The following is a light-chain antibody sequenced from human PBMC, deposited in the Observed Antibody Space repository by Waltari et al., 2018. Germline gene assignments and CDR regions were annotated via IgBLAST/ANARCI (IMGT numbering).Light chain of an antibody. V-gene: IGLV2-23*02. Sequence: HSALTQPASVSGSPGQSCTPSRPARTIIVGGHTDVSWYQQHPGKVPKLMFYDVSQRPSGVSDRFSGSRSGNTASLTISGLQAEDGADYYCCSYPGGSVVFGGGTKLTVL. CDR2: DVS. CDR3: CSYPGGSVV. J-gene: IGLJ2*01. CDR1: TIIVGGHTD.